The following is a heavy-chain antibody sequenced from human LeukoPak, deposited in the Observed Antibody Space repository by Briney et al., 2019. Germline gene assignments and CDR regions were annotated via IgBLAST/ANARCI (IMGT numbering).Heavy chain of an antibody. Sequence: ASVKVSCKASGYTFTSYAMNWVRQAPGQGLEWMGWINTNTGNPTYAQGFTGRFVFSLDTSVSTAYLQISSLKAEDTAVYYCFCSSTSPEFDYWGQGTLVTVSS. CDR3: FCSSTSPEFDY. CDR1: GYTFTSYA. J-gene: IGHJ4*02. V-gene: IGHV7-4-1*02. D-gene: IGHD2-2*01. CDR2: INTNTGNP.